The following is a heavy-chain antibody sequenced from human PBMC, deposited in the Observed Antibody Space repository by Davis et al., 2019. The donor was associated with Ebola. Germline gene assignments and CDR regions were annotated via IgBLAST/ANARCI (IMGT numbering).Heavy chain of an antibody. CDR3: TRVRFRSLYDTLDL. Sequence: GESLKISCAASGFTFSNYAMNWVRQAPGKGLEWISYISSSSAPIYYADSVKGRFTIFRDNGKNSLFLQMNSLRAEDTAVYFCTRVRFRSLYDTLDLWGQGALVTVSS. CDR2: ISSSSAPI. CDR1: GFTFSNYA. J-gene: IGHJ5*02. D-gene: IGHD3-16*01. V-gene: IGHV3-48*01.